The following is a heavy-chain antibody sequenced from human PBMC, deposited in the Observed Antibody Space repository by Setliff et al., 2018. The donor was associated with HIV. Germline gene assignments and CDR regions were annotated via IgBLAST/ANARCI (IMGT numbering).Heavy chain of an antibody. Sequence: ASVKVSCKASGYTFTAYYMHWVRQAPGQGLEWMGRIIPNSGGTNFAQKFQGRVTMTRDTSINTAYMDLSRLTSDDTAVYYCARDKEPWEGYYKYYSMDVWGKGTKVTVSS. D-gene: IGHD1-26*01. V-gene: IGHV1-2*06. CDR3: ARDKEPWEGYYKYYSMDV. CDR1: GYTFTAYY. J-gene: IGHJ6*03. CDR2: IIPNSGGT.